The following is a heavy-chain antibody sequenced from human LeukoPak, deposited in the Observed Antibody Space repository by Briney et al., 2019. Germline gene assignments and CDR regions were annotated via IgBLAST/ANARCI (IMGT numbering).Heavy chain of an antibody. J-gene: IGHJ4*02. CDR1: GGSITSYY. CDR2: IHTSGNT. V-gene: IGHV4-4*07. CDR3: AREGSMTARPFVSIDY. Sequence: PSETLSLTCTVSGGSITSYYWSWIRQPARKGLEWIGRIHTSGNTDYNPSLQSRVTMSVDTSKNQFALKVTSVTAADTAVYYCAREGSMTARPFVSIDYWGQGTLATVSS. D-gene: IGHD6-6*01.